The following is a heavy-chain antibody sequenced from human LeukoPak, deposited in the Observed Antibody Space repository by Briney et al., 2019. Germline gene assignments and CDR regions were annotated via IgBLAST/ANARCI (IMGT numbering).Heavy chain of an antibody. CDR3: ARLTYYDSSGYYNYYYYMDV. CDR2: INHSGST. J-gene: IGHJ6*03. V-gene: IGHV4-39*07. CDR1: GGSISTSNYY. Sequence: SETLSLTCTVSGGSISTSNYYWSWIRQPPGKGLEWIGEINHSGSTNYNPSLKSRVTISVDTSKNQFSLKLSSVTAADTAVYYCARLTYYDSSGYYNYYYYMDVWGTGTTVTISS. D-gene: IGHD3-22*01.